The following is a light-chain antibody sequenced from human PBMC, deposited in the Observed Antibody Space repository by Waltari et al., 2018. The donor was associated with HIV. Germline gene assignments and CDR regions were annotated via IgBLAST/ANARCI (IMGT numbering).Light chain of an antibody. V-gene: IGLV6-57*03. CDR1: SGSIASNY. CDR2: EDN. CDR3: QSDDVTTVV. Sequence: NLMLTQPRSLPGSPGNTVTISCTRSSGSIASNYVQWFHEVPGTAPTPGIVEDNHRPSGCPDRFSGSIDSASDSAALTSSGLQTEDECDYYCQSDDVTTVVFGGGTRLTVL. J-gene: IGLJ2*01.